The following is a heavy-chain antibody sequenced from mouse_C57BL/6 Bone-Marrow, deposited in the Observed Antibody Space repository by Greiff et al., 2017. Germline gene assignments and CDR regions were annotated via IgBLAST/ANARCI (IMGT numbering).Heavy chain of an antibody. CDR1: GYTFTNYW. Sequence: VQLQQSGAELVRPGTSVKMSCKASGYTFTNYWIGWAKQRPGHGLEWIGDIYPGGGYTNYNEKFKGKATLTADKSSSTAYMQFSSLTSEDSAIYYCALNWGYYFDYWGQGTTLTVSS. V-gene: IGHV1-63*01. CDR3: ALNWGYYFDY. D-gene: IGHD4-1*01. J-gene: IGHJ2*01. CDR2: IYPGGGYT.